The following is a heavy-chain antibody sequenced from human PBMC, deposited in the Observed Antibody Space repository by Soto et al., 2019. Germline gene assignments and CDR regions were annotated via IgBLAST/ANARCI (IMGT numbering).Heavy chain of an antibody. CDR2: ISTYNENT. V-gene: IGHV1-18*01. J-gene: IGHJ6*02. CDR1: GYTFTRYG. D-gene: IGHD2-15*01. CDR3: AREGYCSSGSCALYSHDYFGMDV. Sequence: ASVKVSCKASGYTFTRYGFSWVRQAPGQGLEWMGWISTYNENTKYPQKFQGRITMTTDTPTSTAYMEMRSLTSDDTAVYYCAREGYCSSGSCALYSHDYFGMDVWCQGTTVTVSS.